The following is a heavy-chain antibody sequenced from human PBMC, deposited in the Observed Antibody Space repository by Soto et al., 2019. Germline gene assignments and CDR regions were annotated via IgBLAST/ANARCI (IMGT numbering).Heavy chain of an antibody. V-gene: IGHV3-48*03. CDR1: GFTFSSYE. D-gene: IGHD3-10*01. J-gene: IGHJ6*02. CDR3: ARDHRLLWFGELRRFYYYYGMDV. Sequence: PGGSLRLSCAASGFTFSSYEMNWVRQAPGKGLEWVSYISSSGNTIYYADSVKGRFTISRDNAKNSLYLQMNSLRAEDTAVYYCARDHRLLWFGELRRFYYYYGMDVWGQGTTVTVSS. CDR2: ISSSGNTI.